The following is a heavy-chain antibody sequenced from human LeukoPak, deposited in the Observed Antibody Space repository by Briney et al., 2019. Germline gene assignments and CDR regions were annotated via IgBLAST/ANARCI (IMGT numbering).Heavy chain of an antibody. V-gene: IGHV4-59*12. CDR2: IHYAGRT. CDR1: GGSISTYY. CDR3: AKGPDYDYVWGSYRLDY. J-gene: IGHJ4*02. D-gene: IGHD3-16*02. Sequence: SETLSLTCTVSGGSISTYYWSWIRQPPGKGLEWIGYIHYAGRTNYNPSLKSRVSICVDTSKNQFSLRLSSVTAADTAVYYCAKGPDYDYVWGSYRLDYWGQGTLVTVSS.